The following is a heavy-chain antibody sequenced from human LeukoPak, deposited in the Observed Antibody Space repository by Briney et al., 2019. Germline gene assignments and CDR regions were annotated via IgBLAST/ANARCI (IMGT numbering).Heavy chain of an antibody. V-gene: IGHV3-23*01. Sequence: GGSLRLSCAAYGFTFSIYAMSWVRQAPGKGLQWFSSITSRGESTWYVDSVKGRFTITRDNSENTLDLQMHSLRAEDTDVYYCARDRPNYYGSDGHYYRRDGDYWGRGTLVSVSS. D-gene: IGHD3-22*01. CDR3: ARDRPNYYGSDGHYYRRDGDY. CDR1: GFTFSIYA. J-gene: IGHJ4*02. CDR2: ITSRGEST.